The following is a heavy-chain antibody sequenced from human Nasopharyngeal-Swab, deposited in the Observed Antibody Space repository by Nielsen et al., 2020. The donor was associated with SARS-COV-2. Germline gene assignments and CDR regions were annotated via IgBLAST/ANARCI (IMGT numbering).Heavy chain of an antibody. D-gene: IGHD4-23*01. Sequence: GESLKISCAASGFTFSNYRMHWVRQAPGKGLVWVSRINGDGSSLNYADFVKGRFTISTDNAKSTLYLEMNSLRAEDTAVYYCARGRIDYGGNSFFRYYYMDVWGKGTTVTVSS. CDR3: ARGRIDYGGNSFFRYYYMDV. CDR1: GFTFSNYR. J-gene: IGHJ6*03. V-gene: IGHV3-74*01. CDR2: INGDGSSL.